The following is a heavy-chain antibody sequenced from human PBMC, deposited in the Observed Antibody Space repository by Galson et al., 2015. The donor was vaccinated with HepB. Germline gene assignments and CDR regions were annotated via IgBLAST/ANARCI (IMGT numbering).Heavy chain of an antibody. V-gene: IGHV1-2*02. CDR2: INPNSGGT. D-gene: IGHD3-3*01. J-gene: IGHJ5*02. CDR1: GYTFTSYG. CDR3: ARGRPRITIFGVVAGIWFDP. Sequence: SVKVSCKASGYTFTSYGISWVRQAPGQGLEWMGWINPNSGGTNYAQKFQGRVTMTRDTSISTAYVELSRLRSDDTAVYYCARGRPRITIFGVVAGIWFDPWGQGTLVTVSS.